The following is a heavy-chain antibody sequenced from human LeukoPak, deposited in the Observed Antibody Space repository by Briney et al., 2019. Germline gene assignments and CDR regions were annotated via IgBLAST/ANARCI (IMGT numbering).Heavy chain of an antibody. Sequence: SETLSLTCTASGGSISSYYWSWIRQPPGKGLEWIGYIYYSGSTNYNPSLKSRVTISVDTSKNQFSLKLSSVTAADTAVYYCARGGDYCSSTSCYLMAFDIWGQGTMVTVSS. J-gene: IGHJ3*02. D-gene: IGHD2-2*01. CDR3: ARGGDYCSSTSCYLMAFDI. V-gene: IGHV4-59*01. CDR1: GGSISSYY. CDR2: IYYSGST.